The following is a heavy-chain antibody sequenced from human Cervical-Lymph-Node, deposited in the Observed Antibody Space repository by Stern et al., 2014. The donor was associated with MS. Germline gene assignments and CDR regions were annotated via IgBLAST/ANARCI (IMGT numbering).Heavy chain of an antibody. J-gene: IGHJ4*02. Sequence: VQLVESGAEVKKPGASVKVSCKASGYTFTSHHIHWVRQAPGQGLEWMGIIDPSGGSTSYTQKFQGRVTMTRDTSTSTVYMELSSLRSEDTAVYYCAREDPRTVVTPGFVDYWGQGALVTVSS. CDR2: IDPSGGST. CDR1: GYTFTSHH. D-gene: IGHD4-23*01. V-gene: IGHV1-46*03. CDR3: AREDPRTVVTPGFVDY.